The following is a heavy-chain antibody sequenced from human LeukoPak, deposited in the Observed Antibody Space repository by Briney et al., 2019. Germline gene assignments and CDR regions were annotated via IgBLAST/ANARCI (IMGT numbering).Heavy chain of an antibody. CDR3: ARGSGQQQPWFDP. CDR1: GYTFTNYY. D-gene: IGHD6-13*01. V-gene: IGHV1-2*02. Sequence: ASVKVSCKASGYTFTNYYMHWVRQAPGQGLEWMGWINPNSGGTNYAQKFQGRVTMTRDTSISTAYMELSRLRSDDTAVYYCARGSGQQQPWFDPWGQGTLVTVSS. J-gene: IGHJ5*02. CDR2: INPNSGGT.